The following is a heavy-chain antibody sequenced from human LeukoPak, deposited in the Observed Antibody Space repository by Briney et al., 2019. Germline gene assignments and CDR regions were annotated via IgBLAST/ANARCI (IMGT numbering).Heavy chain of an antibody. CDR1: GFTVSSNY. D-gene: IGHD2-15*01. V-gene: IGHV3-66*01. J-gene: IGHJ6*02. CDR2: IYSGGST. CDR3: ARGRQDIVVVVAAVYYYYGMDV. Sequence: GGSLRLSCAASGFTVSSNYMSWVRQAPGKGLEWVSVIYSGGSTYYADSVKGRFTISRDNSKNTLYLQMNSLRAEDTAVYYCARGRQDIVVVVAAVYYYYGMDVWGQGTTVNVSS.